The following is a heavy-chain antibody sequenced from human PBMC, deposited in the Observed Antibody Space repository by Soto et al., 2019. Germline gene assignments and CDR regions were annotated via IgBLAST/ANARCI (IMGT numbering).Heavy chain of an antibody. V-gene: IGHV1-18*01. CDR2: ISAYNGNT. CDR1: GYAFTIYG. J-gene: IGHJ4*02. CDR3: ARDKGRQQLAAY. Sequence: VSVKVSCKASGYAFTIYGISWVRQAPGQGLEWMGWISAYNGNTNYAQKLQGRVTMTTDTSTSTAYMELRSLRSDDTAVYYCARDKGRQQLAAYWGQGTLVTVSS. D-gene: IGHD6-13*01.